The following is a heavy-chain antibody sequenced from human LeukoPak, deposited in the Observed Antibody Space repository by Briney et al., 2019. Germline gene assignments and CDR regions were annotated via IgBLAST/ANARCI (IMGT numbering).Heavy chain of an antibody. D-gene: IGHD3-22*01. V-gene: IGHV3-30*02. CDR1: ALTFNSCG. CDR2: IRNDGSNS. Sequence: GGSLRLSCAASALTFNSCGMHWVRQAPGKGLEWVAFIRNDGSNSYYADSVKGRFTISRDNSKNTLYLQMNSLRPEDTAVYYCAKDRSYYDSGGFRNFDYWGQGALVTVSS. J-gene: IGHJ4*02. CDR3: AKDRSYYDSGGFRNFDY.